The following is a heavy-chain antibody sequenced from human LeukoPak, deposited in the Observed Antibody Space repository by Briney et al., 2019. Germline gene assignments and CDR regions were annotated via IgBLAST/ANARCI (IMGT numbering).Heavy chain of an antibody. D-gene: IGHD2-21*02. CDR3: TRDPDCGGDCYSIP. Sequence: GGSLSLSCAASGFTFSNFWMHWVRQAPGKGLVWVSSINTDGSSSTYVDSVKGRFTISRDNAKNPLYLQMNSLRAEDTAVYYCTRDPDCGGDCYSIPWGQGTLVTVSS. V-gene: IGHV3-74*01. CDR1: GFTFSNFW. J-gene: IGHJ4*02. CDR2: INTDGSSS.